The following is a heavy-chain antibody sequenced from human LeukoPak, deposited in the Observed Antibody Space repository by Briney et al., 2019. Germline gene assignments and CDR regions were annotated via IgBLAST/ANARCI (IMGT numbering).Heavy chain of an antibody. J-gene: IGHJ4*02. Sequence: GRSLRLSCTASGFTFCNHAMSWVRQAPGKGVEWGGFIRSKAYGGRPDYAASVQGRFTITRDDSESIAYLQMNSLKTEDTGVYYCTRVNYYDSSSFYYGYFDYWGQGTLVTVSS. CDR1: GFTFCNHA. CDR2: IRSKAYGGRP. V-gene: IGHV3-49*04. CDR3: TRVNYYDSSSFYYGYFDY. D-gene: IGHD3-22*01.